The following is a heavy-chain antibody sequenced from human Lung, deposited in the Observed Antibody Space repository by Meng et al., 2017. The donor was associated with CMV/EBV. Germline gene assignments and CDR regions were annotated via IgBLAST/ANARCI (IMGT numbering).Heavy chain of an antibody. CDR1: GVSISNFY. J-gene: IGHJ5*02. D-gene: IGHD2-21*01. Sequence: SETLSLXCTVSGVSISNFYWSWIRQPPGKGLEWIGYIYESGSTKYNPSLTSRVTISIDTSENQLSLRLNSVTAADTAIYYYATVGYCDGVDYYIGLFDLWXQGTLVTVSS. CDR3: ATVGYCDGVDYYIGLFDL. V-gene: IGHV4-59*01. CDR2: IYESGST.